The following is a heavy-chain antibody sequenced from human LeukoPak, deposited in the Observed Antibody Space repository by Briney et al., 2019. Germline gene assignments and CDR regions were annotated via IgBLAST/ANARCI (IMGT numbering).Heavy chain of an antibody. CDR1: GGTFSSYA. D-gene: IGHD6-6*01. CDR2: IIPIFGAA. Sequence: GASVKVSCKASGGTFSSYAISGVRQAPGQGLEWMGGIIPIFGAANYAQKFQGRVTITTDESTSTAYMELSSLRSEDTAVYYCARYSRSSTHFDYWGQGTLVTVSS. J-gene: IGHJ4*02. CDR3: ARYSRSSTHFDY. V-gene: IGHV1-69*05.